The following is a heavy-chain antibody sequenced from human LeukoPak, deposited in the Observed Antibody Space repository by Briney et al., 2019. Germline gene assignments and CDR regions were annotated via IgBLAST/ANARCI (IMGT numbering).Heavy chain of an antibody. J-gene: IGHJ6*03. V-gene: IGHV3-30*02. CDR1: GLIFSTYA. CDR2: IGYDGSNK. D-gene: IGHD5-24*01. Sequence: TGGSLRLSCAASGLIFSTYAMHWVRQAPGKGLEWVAFIGYDGSNKYNADSVKGRFTISRDNSKNTLYLQMNSLRAEDTVLYYCAKVGDGYRGGRYYYMDVWGKGTTVTISS. CDR3: AKVGDGYRGGRYYYMDV.